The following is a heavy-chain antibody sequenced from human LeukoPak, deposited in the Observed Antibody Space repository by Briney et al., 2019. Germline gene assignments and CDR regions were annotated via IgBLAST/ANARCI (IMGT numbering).Heavy chain of an antibody. CDR2: ICGNGGST. V-gene: IGHV3-23*01. CDR1: GFTFSTYA. J-gene: IGHJ4*02. CDR3: AKQTAEGDYDFWSGYYGFDY. D-gene: IGHD3-3*01. Sequence: GGSLRLSCAASGFTFSTYAMTWVPQAPGERLEWVSAICGNGGSTYSPDSVKGRFTISRDNSKNTLYLQMNSLRAEDTALYYCAKQTAEGDYDFWSGYYGFDYWGQGTLVTVSS.